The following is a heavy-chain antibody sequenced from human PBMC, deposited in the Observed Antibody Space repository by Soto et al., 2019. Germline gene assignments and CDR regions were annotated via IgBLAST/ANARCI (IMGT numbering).Heavy chain of an antibody. D-gene: IGHD3-10*01. CDR3: ARTGGSGSYYFRVNWDWFDP. CDR2: IGAYNGNT. J-gene: IGHJ5*02. Sequence: QVQLVQSGAEVKKPGASVKVSCKASGYTFTSYGISWVRQAPGQGLEWMGWIGAYNGNTNYAQKLQGRVTMTTDTSTSTAYMELRSLRSDDTAVYYCARTGGSGSYYFRVNWDWFDPWGQGTLVTVSS. CDR1: GYTFTSYG. V-gene: IGHV1-18*01.